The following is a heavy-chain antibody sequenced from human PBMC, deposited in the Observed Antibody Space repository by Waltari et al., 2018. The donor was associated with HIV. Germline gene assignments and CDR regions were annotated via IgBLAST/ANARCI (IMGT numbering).Heavy chain of an antibody. J-gene: IGHJ6*02. CDR3: ARQIYYDFWSGLKGGDGMDV. CDR2: IYDGGPT. CDR1: GDSISSSVYY. V-gene: IGHV4-39*01. D-gene: IGHD3-3*01. Sequence: QLQLQESGPGLVKPSETLSLTCTVSGDSISSSVYYWGWLRQPPGKGLEWIGSIYDGGPTYYDPSLKGRVTMSVDTSKNQFSLKMSSVTAGDTAVYYCARQIYYDFWSGLKGGDGMDVWGQGTTVTVAS.